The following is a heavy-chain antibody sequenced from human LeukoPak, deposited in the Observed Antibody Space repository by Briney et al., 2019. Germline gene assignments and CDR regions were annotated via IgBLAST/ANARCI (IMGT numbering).Heavy chain of an antibody. CDR2: AYYSGRT. CDR1: GVSISGHY. CDR3: ARLLDNDSSGDPDTFDM. Sequence: PSETLSLTCTVSGVSISGHYWSWIRQPPGNGLEWIGFAYYSGRTRYNPSLHSRVTISADTSKNHLSLKLTSVTAADTAVYYCARLLDNDSSGDPDTFDMWGQGIKVTVSS. D-gene: IGHD3-22*01. J-gene: IGHJ3*02. V-gene: IGHV4-59*11.